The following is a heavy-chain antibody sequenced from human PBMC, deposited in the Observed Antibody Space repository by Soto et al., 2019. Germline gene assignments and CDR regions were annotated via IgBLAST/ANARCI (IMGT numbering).Heavy chain of an antibody. CDR2: IYHSGST. V-gene: IGHV4-30-2*01. CDR1: GGSISSGGYS. CDR3: ARGAPDGDYSDY. J-gene: IGHJ4*02. Sequence: SETLSLTCAVSGGSISSGGYSWSWIRQPPGKGLEWIGYIYHSGSTYCNPSLKSRVTISVDRSKNQFSLKLSSVTAADTAVYYCARGAPDGDYSDYWGQGTLVTVSS. D-gene: IGHD4-17*01.